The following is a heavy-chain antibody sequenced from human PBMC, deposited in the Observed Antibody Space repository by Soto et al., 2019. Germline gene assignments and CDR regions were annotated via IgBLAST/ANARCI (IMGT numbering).Heavy chain of an antibody. Sequence: GGSLRLSCVASGITFGRRAMSCVRQAPGEGLEWGSTITDTGGDTKYADSVRGRFTMSRDNSQNTIYLQLNSLRVEYSALYYCARGSTDSYPGSRIFDYWGRGTLVTVSS. V-gene: IGHV3-23*01. D-gene: IGHD3-10*01. J-gene: IGHJ4*02. CDR3: ARGSTDSYPGSRIFDY. CDR2: ITDTGGDT. CDR1: GITFGRRA.